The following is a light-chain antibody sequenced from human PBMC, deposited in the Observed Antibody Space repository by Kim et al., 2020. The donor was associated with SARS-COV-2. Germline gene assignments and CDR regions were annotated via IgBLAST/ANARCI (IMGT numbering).Light chain of an antibody. CDR3: MQALQTPST. V-gene: IGKV2-28*01. Sequence: DIVMTQSPLSLPVTPGEPASISCRSSQSLLHGNGYNYLDWYLQKPGLSPQLLIYLGSNRASGVPDRFSGSGSGTDFTLKITRVEADDVGVYYCMQALQTPSTFGPGTKVDIK. CDR1: QSLLHGNGYNY. J-gene: IGKJ3*01. CDR2: LGS.